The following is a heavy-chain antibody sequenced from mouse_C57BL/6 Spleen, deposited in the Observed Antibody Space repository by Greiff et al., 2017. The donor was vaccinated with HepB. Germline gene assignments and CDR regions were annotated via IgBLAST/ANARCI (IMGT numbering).Heavy chain of an antibody. Sequence: QVQLQQPGAELVKPGASVKLSCKASGYTFTSYWMQWVKQRPGQGLEWIGEIDPSDSYTNYNQKFKGKATLTVDTSSSTAYMQLSRLTSEDSAVYYCASGTTAPGDYWGQGTSVTVSS. CDR1: GYTFTSYW. J-gene: IGHJ4*01. D-gene: IGHD1-2*01. CDR3: ASGTTAPGDY. V-gene: IGHV1-50*01. CDR2: IDPSDSYT.